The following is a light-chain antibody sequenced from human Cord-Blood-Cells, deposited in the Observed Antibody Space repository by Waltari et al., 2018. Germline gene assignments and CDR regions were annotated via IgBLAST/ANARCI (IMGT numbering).Light chain of an antibody. J-gene: IGLJ3*02. Sequence: QSALTQPASVSGSPGQSITISCTGTSSDVGSYNLVSWYQKHPGKAPKLMIYEGSKRPAGVSNRCSGSKSGNTASLTISGLQAEDEADYYCCSYAGSSTLVFGGGTKLTVL. V-gene: IGLV2-23*01. CDR3: CSYAGSSTLV. CDR1: SSDVGSYNL. CDR2: EGS.